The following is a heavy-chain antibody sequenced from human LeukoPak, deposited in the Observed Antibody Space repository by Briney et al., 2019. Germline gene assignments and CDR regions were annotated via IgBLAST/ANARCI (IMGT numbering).Heavy chain of an antibody. Sequence: GGSLRLSCAASGFTFSSYSMNWVRQAPGKGLEWVSSISSSSSYIYYADSVEGRFTISRDNAKNSLYLQMNSLRAEDTAVYYCARDTSVDTAMANHDAFDIWGQGTMVTVSS. J-gene: IGHJ3*02. CDR2: ISSSSSYI. V-gene: IGHV3-21*01. D-gene: IGHD5-18*01. CDR1: GFTFSSYS. CDR3: ARDTSVDTAMANHDAFDI.